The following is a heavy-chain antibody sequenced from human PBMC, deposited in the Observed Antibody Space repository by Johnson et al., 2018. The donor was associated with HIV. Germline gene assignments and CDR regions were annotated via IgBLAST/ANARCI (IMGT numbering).Heavy chain of an antibody. J-gene: IGHJ3*02. CDR3: ARGTGLLWFRDFPDAFDI. V-gene: IGHV3-11*04. CDR1: GFSFSDCY. CDR2: LSSSGSTV. Sequence: VQLVESGGGGVQPGRSLRLSCAASGFSFSDCYMSWIRQAPGKGLEWVSYLSSSGSTVYYADSVKGRFTISRDNAKNSLYLQMNSLRAEDTAVYYCARGTGLLWFRDFPDAFDIWGQGTMVTVSS. D-gene: IGHD3-10*01.